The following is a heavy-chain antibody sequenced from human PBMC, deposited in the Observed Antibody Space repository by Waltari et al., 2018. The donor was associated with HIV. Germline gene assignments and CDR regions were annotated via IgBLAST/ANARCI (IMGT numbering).Heavy chain of an antibody. CDR1: GYTFNGHY. J-gene: IGHJ4*02. V-gene: IGHV1-2*02. D-gene: IGHD6-13*01. Sequence: QVQLVQSGAEVKKPGASVKVSCKASGYTFNGHYMPWVRQAPGQGLEWMGWINPNSGGTNYAQKFQGRVTMTRDTSISTAYMELSRLRSDDTAVYYCAREEGRAAAGTDYWGQGTLVTVSS. CDR2: INPNSGGT. CDR3: AREEGRAAAGTDY.